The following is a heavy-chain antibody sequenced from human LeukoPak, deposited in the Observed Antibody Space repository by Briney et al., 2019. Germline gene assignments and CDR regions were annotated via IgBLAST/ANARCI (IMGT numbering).Heavy chain of an antibody. V-gene: IGHV4-59*01. CDR1: GGSISSYY. CDR2: IYYTGST. J-gene: IGHJ5*02. CDR3: ARSTYTDNYAHWFDP. D-gene: IGHD5-24*01. Sequence: KLSETLSLTCTVSGGSISSYYWSWIRQPPGKGLEWIGFIYYTGSTNYNPSLKSRVTISVDTSKNQFSLKLTSVTAADTAVYYCARSTYTDNYAHWFDPWGQGTLVTVSS.